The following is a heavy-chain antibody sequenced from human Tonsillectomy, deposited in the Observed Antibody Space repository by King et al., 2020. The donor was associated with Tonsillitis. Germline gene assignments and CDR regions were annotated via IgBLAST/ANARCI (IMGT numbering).Heavy chain of an antibody. D-gene: IGHD2-2*01. J-gene: IGHJ3*02. CDR3: AKDIRSSTSLTVFDI. CDR2: ISWNSGSI. V-gene: IGHV3-9*01. Sequence: VQLVESGGGLVQPGRSLRLSCSASGFTFDDYAMHCVRQAPGKGLEWVSGISWNSGSIGYADSLKGRFTISRDNAKNSLYLQMNSLRAEDTALYYCAKDIRSSTSLTVFDIWGQGTMVTVSS. CDR1: GFTFDDYA.